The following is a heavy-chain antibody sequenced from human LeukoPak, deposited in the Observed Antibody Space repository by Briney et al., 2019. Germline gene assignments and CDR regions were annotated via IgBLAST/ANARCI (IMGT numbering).Heavy chain of an antibody. D-gene: IGHD6-19*01. J-gene: IGHJ4*02. CDR3: ASPRIAVAGY. V-gene: IGHV3-7*01. Sequence: GGSLRLSCAASGFTFSSYWMNWVRQAPGRGLEWVANIKQDGSEKYYVDSVKGRFTISRDNAKNSLYLQMNSLRVEDTAVYYCASPRIAVAGYWGQGTLVTVSS. CDR1: GFTFSSYW. CDR2: IKQDGSEK.